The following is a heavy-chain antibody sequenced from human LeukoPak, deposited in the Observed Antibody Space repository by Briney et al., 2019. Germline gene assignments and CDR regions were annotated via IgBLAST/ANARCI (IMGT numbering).Heavy chain of an antibody. CDR2: ISSSGSTI. V-gene: IGHV3-48*03. D-gene: IGHD5-24*01. J-gene: IGHJ4*02. Sequence: PGGSLRLSCAASGFTFSSYEMNWVRQAPGKGLEWVSYISSSGSTIYYADSVKGRFTISRDNSKNTLYLQMNSLRAEDTAVYYCAKLISPYDYWGQGTLVLVSS. CDR3: AKLISPYDY. CDR1: GFTFSSYE.